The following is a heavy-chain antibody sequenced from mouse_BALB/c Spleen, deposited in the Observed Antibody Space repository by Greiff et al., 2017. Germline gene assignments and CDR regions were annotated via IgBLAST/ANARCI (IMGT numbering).Heavy chain of an antibody. CDR1: GYSFTSYW. Sequence: VQLQQSGTVLARPGASVKMSCKASGYSFTSYWMHWVKQRPGQGLEWIGAIYPGNSDTSYNQKFKGKAKLTAVTSASTAYMELSSLTNEDSAVYYCTRCGEFAYWGQGTLVTVSA. V-gene: IGHV1-5*01. CDR2: IYPGNSDT. J-gene: IGHJ3*01. CDR3: TRCGEFAY.